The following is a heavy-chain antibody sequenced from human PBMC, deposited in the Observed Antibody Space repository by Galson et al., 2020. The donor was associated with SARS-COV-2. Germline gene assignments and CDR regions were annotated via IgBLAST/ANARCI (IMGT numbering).Heavy chain of an antibody. CDR2: IDWDDDE. CDR1: GFSLTTSGMC. V-gene: IGHV2-70*11. D-gene: IGHD6-19*01. CDR3: ARSDSSGCRGNY. J-gene: IGHJ4*02. Sequence: ESGPTLVKPTQTLTLTCTLSGFSLTTSGMCVGWIRQPPGKALEWLARIDWDDDEYYSASLKTRLTISKDTSKNQVVLKMTNMDPVDTATYYCARSDSSGCRGNYWGQGTLVTVSS.